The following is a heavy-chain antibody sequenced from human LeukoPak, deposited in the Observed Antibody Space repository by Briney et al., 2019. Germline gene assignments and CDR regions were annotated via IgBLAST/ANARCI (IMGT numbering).Heavy chain of an antibody. CDR1: GGSISSYY. J-gene: IGHJ4*02. CDR3: ARDGDTAIGY. V-gene: IGHV4-59*12. D-gene: IGHD5-18*01. Sequence: SETLSLTCSVSGGSISSYYWSWIRQPPGKGLEWIGEIYHSGSTNYNPSLKSRVTMSVDKSKNQFSLKLSSVTAADTAVYYCARDGDTAIGYWGQGTLVTVSS. CDR2: IYHSGST.